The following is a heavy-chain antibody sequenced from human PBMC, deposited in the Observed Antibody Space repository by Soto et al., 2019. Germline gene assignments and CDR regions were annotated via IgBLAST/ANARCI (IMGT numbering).Heavy chain of an antibody. CDR2: ISSSSSTI. CDR3: ARHPERIAEIGWFAP. CDR1: GFTFSSYS. J-gene: IGHJ5*02. V-gene: IGHV3-48*01. Sequence: EVQLVESGGGLVQPGGSLRLSCAASGFTFSSYSMNWVRQAPGKGLEWVSYISSSSSTIYYADSVKGRFTISRDNAKNSLYRQMKSLRAEDTAVYYCARHPERIAEIGWFAPWGQGTLVTVSS. D-gene: IGHD6-13*01.